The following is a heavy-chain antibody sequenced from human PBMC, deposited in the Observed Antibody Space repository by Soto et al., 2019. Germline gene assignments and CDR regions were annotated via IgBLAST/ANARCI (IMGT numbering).Heavy chain of an antibody. J-gene: IGHJ5*02. CDR1: GFTFSSYA. CDR3: AKSFCSSSSCFFLWVDP. CDR2: ISGTGVPT. V-gene: IGHV3-23*01. D-gene: IGHD2-2*01. Sequence: GGSLRLSCAASGFTFSSYAMSWVRQAPGKGLEWVSAISGTGVPTLYAESVKGRFSVSRDNSKDTLFLEMNNLRDDDTAIYYCAKSFCSSSSCFFLWVDPWGPGTLVTVSS.